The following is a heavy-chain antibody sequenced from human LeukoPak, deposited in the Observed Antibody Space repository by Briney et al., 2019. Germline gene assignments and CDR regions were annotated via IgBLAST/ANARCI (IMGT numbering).Heavy chain of an antibody. D-gene: IGHD1-26*01. CDR2: INIDGSRT. CDR1: GFTFSCYW. J-gene: IGHJ4*02. Sequence: PGGSLRLSCAASGFTFSCYWMHWVRQVPGKGLVWVSRINIDGSRTNYADSVKGRVTISRDNAENTLYLHMNSLRVEDTAVYYCLTTEKWELWDQGTQVTVSS. CDR3: LTTEKWEL. V-gene: IGHV3-74*01.